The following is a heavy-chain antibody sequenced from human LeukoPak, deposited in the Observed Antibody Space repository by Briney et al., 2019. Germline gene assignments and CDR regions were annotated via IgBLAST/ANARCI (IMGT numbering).Heavy chain of an antibody. V-gene: IGHV4-34*01. D-gene: IGHD2-15*01. Sequence: PSETLSLTCAVSGGSFSGYYWSWIRQPPGKGLEWIGEINHSGSTNYNPSLKSRVTIPVDTSKNQLSLKLSSVTAADTAVYYCARRGHARHIVVVVAATKANWSDPWGQGTLVTVSS. CDR2: INHSGST. CDR1: GGSFSGYY. J-gene: IGHJ5*02. CDR3: ARRGHARHIVVVVAATKANWSDP.